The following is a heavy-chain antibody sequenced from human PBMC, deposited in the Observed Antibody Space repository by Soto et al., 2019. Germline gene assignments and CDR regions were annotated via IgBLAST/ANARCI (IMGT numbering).Heavy chain of an antibody. CDR2: IYHSGST. V-gene: IGHV4-4*02. CDR1: SGSLSSSNW. J-gene: IGHJ6*02. D-gene: IGHD6-13*01. Sequence: SETLSLTCAVSSGSLSSSNWWSWVRQPPGKGLEWIGEIYHSGSTNCNPSLKSRVTISVDKSKNQFSLKLSSVTAADTAVYYCAKGAGTSSYYYYGMDVWGQGTTVTVSS. CDR3: AKGAGTSSYYYYGMDV.